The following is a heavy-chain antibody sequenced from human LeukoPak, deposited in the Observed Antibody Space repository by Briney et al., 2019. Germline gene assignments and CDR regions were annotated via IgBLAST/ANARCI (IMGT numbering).Heavy chain of an antibody. D-gene: IGHD3-16*02. CDR2: INHSGST. Sequence: PSETLSLTCAVYGGSFSGYYWSWIRQPPGKGLEWIGEINHSGSTNYNPSLKSRGTISVDTSKNQFSLKLSSVTAADTVVYYCARGGDYVWGSYRYFDYWGQGTLVTVSS. J-gene: IGHJ4*02. CDR3: ARGGDYVWGSYRYFDY. CDR1: GGSFSGYY. V-gene: IGHV4-34*01.